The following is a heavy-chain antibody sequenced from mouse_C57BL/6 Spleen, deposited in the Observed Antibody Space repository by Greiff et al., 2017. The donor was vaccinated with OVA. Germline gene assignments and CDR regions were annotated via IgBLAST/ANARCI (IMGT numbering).Heavy chain of an antibody. CDR2: IDPSDSYT. CDR1: GYTFTSYW. Sequence: QVQLQQPGAELVKPGASVKLSCKASGYTFTSYWMQWVKQRPGQGLEWIGEIDPSDSYTNYNQKFKGKATLTVDTSSSTAYMQLSSLTSEDSAVYYCARYRYFDVWGTGTTVTVSS. J-gene: IGHJ1*03. CDR3: ARYRYFDV. V-gene: IGHV1-50*01.